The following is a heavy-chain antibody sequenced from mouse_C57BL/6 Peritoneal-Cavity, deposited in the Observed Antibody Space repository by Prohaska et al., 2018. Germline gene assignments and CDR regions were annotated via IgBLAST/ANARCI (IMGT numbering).Heavy chain of an antibody. D-gene: IGHD1-1*01. CDR3: TFITTVVPHFDY. Sequence: EVKLEESGGGLVQPGGSMKLSCVASGFTFSNYWMNWVRQSPEKGLEWVAQIRLKSDNYATHYAESVKGRFTISRDDSKSSVYLQMNNLRAEDTGIYYCTFITTVVPHFDYWGQGTTLTVSS. CDR1: GFTFSNYW. V-gene: IGHV6-3*01. J-gene: IGHJ2*01. CDR2: IRLKSDNYAT.